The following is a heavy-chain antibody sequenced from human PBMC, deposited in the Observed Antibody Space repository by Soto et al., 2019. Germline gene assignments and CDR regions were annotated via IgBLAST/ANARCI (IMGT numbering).Heavy chain of an antibody. D-gene: IGHD6-13*01. Sequence: ASVKVSCKASGYTFTSYGISWVRQAPGQGLEWMGWISAYNGNTNYAQKLQGRVTMTTDTSTSTAYMELRSLRSDDTAVYYCARVDSSWSYVYYYYYMDVWGKGTTVTVSS. V-gene: IGHV1-18*01. J-gene: IGHJ6*03. CDR2: ISAYNGNT. CDR1: GYTFTSYG. CDR3: ARVDSSWSYVYYYYYMDV.